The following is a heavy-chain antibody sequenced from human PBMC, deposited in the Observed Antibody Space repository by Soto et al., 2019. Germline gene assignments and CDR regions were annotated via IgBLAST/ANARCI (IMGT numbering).Heavy chain of an antibody. J-gene: IGHJ4*02. CDR1: GFAFSTYW. CDR2: INQGGSET. V-gene: IGHV3-7*05. Sequence: GGSLRLSCAASGFAFSTYWMAWVRQAPGKGLEWLANINQGGSETNYVDSVKGRFTISRDNTRNSLYLQMISLRAEDTAVYFCAKYSDYDFNYWGQGTQGTVSS. CDR3: AKYSDYDFNY. D-gene: IGHD5-12*01.